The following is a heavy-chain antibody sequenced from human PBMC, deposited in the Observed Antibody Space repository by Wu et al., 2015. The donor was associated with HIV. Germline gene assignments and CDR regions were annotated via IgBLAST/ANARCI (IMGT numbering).Heavy chain of an antibody. CDR2: ISAYNGNT. Sequence: QVQLVQSGAEVKKPGASVKVSCKASGYTFTSYGISWVRQAPGQGLEWMGWISAYNGNTNYAQKLQGRVTMTTDTSTSTAYMELRSLRSDDTAVYYCARDRTSYSNYYYYYMDVWGKGTTVTVSS. D-gene: IGHD5-18*01. CDR1: GYTFTSYG. V-gene: IGHV1-18*01. CDR3: ARDRTSYSNYYYYYMDV. J-gene: IGHJ6*03.